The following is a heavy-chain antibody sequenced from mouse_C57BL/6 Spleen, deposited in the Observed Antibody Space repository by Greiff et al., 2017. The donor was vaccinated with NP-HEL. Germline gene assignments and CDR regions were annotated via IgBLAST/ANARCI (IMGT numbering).Heavy chain of an antibody. J-gene: IGHJ1*03. Sequence: VQLQQSGAELARPGASVKLSCKASGYTFTRYGISWVKQRTGQGLEWIGEIYPRSGNTYYNEKFKGKATLTADKSSSTAYMELRSLTSEDSAVYFCARYYYGSRGYFDVWGTGTTVTVSS. CDR1: GYTFTRYG. D-gene: IGHD1-1*01. CDR3: ARYYYGSRGYFDV. V-gene: IGHV1-81*01. CDR2: IYPRSGNT.